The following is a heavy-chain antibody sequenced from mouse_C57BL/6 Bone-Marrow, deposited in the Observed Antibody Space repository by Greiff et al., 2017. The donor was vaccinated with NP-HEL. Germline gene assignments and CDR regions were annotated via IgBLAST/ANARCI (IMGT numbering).Heavy chain of an antibody. J-gene: IGHJ2*01. V-gene: IGHV5-16*01. Sequence: EVKLMESEGGLVQPGSSMKLSCTASGFTFRDYYMAWVRQVPEKGLEWVANINYDGSSTYYLDSLKSRFIISRDNAENILYLQMSSLKSEDTATYYCARDTTTVVAPGYFDYWGQGTTLTVSS. CDR3: ARDTTTVVAPGYFDY. D-gene: IGHD1-1*01. CDR2: INYDGSST. CDR1: GFTFRDYY.